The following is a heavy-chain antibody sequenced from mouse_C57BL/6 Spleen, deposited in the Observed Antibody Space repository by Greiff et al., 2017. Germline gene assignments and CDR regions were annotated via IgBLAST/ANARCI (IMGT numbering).Heavy chain of an antibody. CDR2: IHPNSGST. CDR1: GYTFTSYW. V-gene: IGHV1-64*01. D-gene: IGHD1-1*01. J-gene: IGHJ2*01. Sequence: VQLQQPGAELVKPGASVKLSCKASGYTFTSYWMHWVKQRPGQGLEWIGMIHPNSGSTNYNEKFKSKATLTVDKSSSTAYMQLSSLTSEDSAVYYCARRGYGSSPSFDDWGQGTTLTVSS. CDR3: ARRGYGSSPSFDD.